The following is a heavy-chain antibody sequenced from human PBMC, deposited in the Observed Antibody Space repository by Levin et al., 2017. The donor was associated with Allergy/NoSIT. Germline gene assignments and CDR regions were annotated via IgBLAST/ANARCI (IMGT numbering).Heavy chain of an antibody. CDR1: GYTFTSYG. CDR2: ISAYTGNT. J-gene: IGHJ4*02. CDR3: ARDSVDYGDYVDY. V-gene: IGHV1-18*01. D-gene: IGHD4-17*01. Sequence: GESLKISCKASGYTFTSYGFSWVRLAPGQGLEWMGWISAYTGNTKHAQKLQGRVTMTTDTSTSTAYMELRSLRSDDTAVYYCARDSVDYGDYVDYWGQGTLVTVSS.